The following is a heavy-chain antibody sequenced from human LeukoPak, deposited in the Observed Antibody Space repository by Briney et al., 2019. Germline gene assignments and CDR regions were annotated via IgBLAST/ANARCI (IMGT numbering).Heavy chain of an antibody. CDR3: ARGRRLSGARNFCY. CDR2: INHSGST. CDR1: GGSFSGYY. D-gene: IGHD6-25*01. Sequence: TSETLSLTCAVYGGSFSGYYWSWIRQPPGKGLEWIGEINHSGSTNYNPSLKSRVTISVDTSKNQLSLKLSSVTAADTAGYYCARGRRLSGARNFCYRGQGTLVTGPS. V-gene: IGHV4-34*01. J-gene: IGHJ4*02.